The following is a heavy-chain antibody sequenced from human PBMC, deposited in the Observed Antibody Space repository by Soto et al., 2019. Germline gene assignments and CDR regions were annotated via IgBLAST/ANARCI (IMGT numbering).Heavy chain of an antibody. CDR1: GFTFSSYA. J-gene: IGHJ6*03. CDR2: ISGSGGST. D-gene: IGHD3-10*01. V-gene: IGHV3-23*01. Sequence: PGGSLRLSCAASGFTFSSYAMSWVRQAPGKGLEWVSAISGSGGSTYYADSVKGRFTISRDNSKNTLYLQMNSLRAEDTAVYYCAKDVHYYGSGSYPALLGCMDVWGKGTTVTVSS. CDR3: AKDVHYYGSGSYPALLGCMDV.